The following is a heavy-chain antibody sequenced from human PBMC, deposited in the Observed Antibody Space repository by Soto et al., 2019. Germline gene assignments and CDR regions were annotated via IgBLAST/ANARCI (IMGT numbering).Heavy chain of an antibody. D-gene: IGHD1-1*01. J-gene: IGHJ4*02. CDR1: GFSLTTPGLG. V-gene: IGHV2-5*01. Sequence: QITLKHSGPTLVKPTQTLTLTCTVSGFSLTTPGLGVGWIRQPPGKALEWLTLVYWHDDKRYSSSLRDRLTIARATSKNQVVLSMTNMDPEDSATYYCVRLMSTDTTGYFDYWGQGILVTVSS. CDR3: VRLMSTDTTGYFDY. CDR2: VYWHDDK.